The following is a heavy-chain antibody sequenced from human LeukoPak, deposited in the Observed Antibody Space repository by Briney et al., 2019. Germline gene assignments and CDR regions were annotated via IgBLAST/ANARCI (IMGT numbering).Heavy chain of an antibody. CDR2: INPNSGGT. D-gene: IGHD3-16*02. V-gene: IGHV1-2*02. J-gene: IGHJ3*02. CDR1: GYTFTGYY. CDR3: ARAGSVWGSYRHDAFDI. Sequence: ASVKVSCKASGYTFTGYYMHWVRQAPGQGLEWMGWINPNSGGTNYPQKFQGRVTMTRDTSIRTVYMELTRLTSDDTAVYYCARAGSVWGSYRHDAFDIWGQGTMVTVSS.